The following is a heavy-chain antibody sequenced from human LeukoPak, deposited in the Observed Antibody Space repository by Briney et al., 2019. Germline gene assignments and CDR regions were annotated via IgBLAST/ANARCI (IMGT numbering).Heavy chain of an antibody. Sequence: GGSLRLSCATSGFPFSNYWMNWVRQAPGKGLEWVSVIYSSGSTYYADSVKGRFTISRDNSKNTLYLQMNSLRAEDTAVYYCAKGPRITIFGVARRXVRGAFDI. V-gene: IGHV3-23*05. CDR3: AKGPRITIFGVARRXVRGAFDI. CDR1: GFPFSNYW. J-gene: IGHJ3*02. D-gene: IGHD3-3*01. CDR2: IYSSGST.